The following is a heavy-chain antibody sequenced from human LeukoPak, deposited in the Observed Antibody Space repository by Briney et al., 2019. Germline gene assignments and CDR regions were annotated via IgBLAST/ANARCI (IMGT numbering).Heavy chain of an antibody. V-gene: IGHV4-39*01. CDR1: GGSISSSSYY. CDR3: ARRDGDYGDYY. CDR2: IYYSGST. Sequence: PSETLSLTCTVSGGSISSSSYYWGWIRQPPGKGLEWIGSIYYSGSTYYNPSLKSRVTISVDTSKNQFSLKLSSVTAADTAVYYCARRDGDYGDYYWGQGTLVTVSS. J-gene: IGHJ4*02. D-gene: IGHD4-17*01.